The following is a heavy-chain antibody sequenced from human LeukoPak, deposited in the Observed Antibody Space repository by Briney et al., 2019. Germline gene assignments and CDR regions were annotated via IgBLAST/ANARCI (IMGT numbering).Heavy chain of an antibody. Sequence: PSETLSLTCAVYGGSFSGYYWSWIRQPPGKGLEWIGEINHSGSTNYNPSLKSRVTISVDTSKNQFSLKLSSVTAADTAVYYCARREAVAGCDYWGQGTLVTVSS. D-gene: IGHD6-19*01. CDR1: GGSFSGYY. CDR3: ARREAVAGCDY. V-gene: IGHV4-34*01. J-gene: IGHJ4*02. CDR2: INHSGST.